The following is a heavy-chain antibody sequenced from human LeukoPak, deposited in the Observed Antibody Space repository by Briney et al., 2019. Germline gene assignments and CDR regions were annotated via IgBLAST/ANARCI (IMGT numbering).Heavy chain of an antibody. J-gene: IGHJ4*02. V-gene: IGHV3-23*01. Sequence: GGSLRLSCAGSGFTFTNAWMSWVRQAPGKGLEWVSAISGSGGSTYYADSVKGRFTISRDNSKNTLYLQMNSLRAEDTAVYYCAKDYYGSGRLFDYWGQGTLVTVSS. CDR1: GFTFTNAW. CDR3: AKDYYGSGRLFDY. CDR2: ISGSGGST. D-gene: IGHD3-10*01.